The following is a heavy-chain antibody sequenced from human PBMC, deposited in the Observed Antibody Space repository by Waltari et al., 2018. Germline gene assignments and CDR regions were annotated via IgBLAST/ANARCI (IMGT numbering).Heavy chain of an antibody. V-gene: IGHV5-51*01. CDR3: ARQNIHSYGYGYFDF. D-gene: IGHD5-18*01. CDR1: GYSFAKSW. J-gene: IGHJ4*02. CDR2: IYPGDSNT. Sequence: EVQLAQSGAEVKTPGESLKISCTGSGYSFAKSWLGWVRQMPGKGLEWMGVIYPGDSNTKYSLSFQGQVTISADTSISTAYLQWSSLKASDTAIYFCARQNIHSYGYGYFDFWGQGTLVTVSS.